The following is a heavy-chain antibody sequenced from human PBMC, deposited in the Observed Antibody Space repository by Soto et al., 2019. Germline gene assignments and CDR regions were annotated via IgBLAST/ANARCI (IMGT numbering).Heavy chain of an antibody. D-gene: IGHD1-1*01. CDR1: GGSISSDY. CDR2: IYYSGNT. J-gene: IGHJ5*02. V-gene: IGHV4-59*08. CDR3: AKQGGKYGIRTFDL. Sequence: QAQLQESGPGPVKPSETLSLTCTVSGGSISSDYWSWLRQSRGNGLEWIGYIYYSGNTKYNPSLESRVTISIDASKNQVSMNLRSVTAADTAVYYCAKQGGKYGIRTFDLWGQGTLVTVSS.